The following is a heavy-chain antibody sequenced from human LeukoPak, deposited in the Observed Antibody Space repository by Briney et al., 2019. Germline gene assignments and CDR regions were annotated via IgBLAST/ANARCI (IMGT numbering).Heavy chain of an antibody. CDR1: GFTFTNYA. Sequence: PGGSLRLSCAASGFTFTNYAMHWVRQAPGKGLEWVAVISYDETNKYYEDSVKGRFTISRDSSKNTLYLQMSSLRDEDTAVYYCAKNNDYGGSYWYFDLWGQGTLVTVSS. D-gene: IGHD4-23*01. J-gene: IGHJ2*01. CDR3: AKNNDYGGSYWYFDL. CDR2: ISYDETNK. V-gene: IGHV3-30*04.